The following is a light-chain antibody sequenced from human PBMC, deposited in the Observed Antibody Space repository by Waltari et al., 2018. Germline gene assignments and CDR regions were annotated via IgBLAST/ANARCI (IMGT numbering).Light chain of an antibody. V-gene: IGLV2-14*03. Sequence: QSALTQPASVPGSPGQSITISCTGSSRDVGGDDSVSWYEDHPGQAPKVIIYDVNKRPSGVSDRFSGSKSGNTASLTISGLQAEDEATFYCSSQSTKNGVIFGGGTKVTVL. J-gene: IGLJ2*01. CDR2: DVN. CDR3: SSQSTKNGVI. CDR1: SRDVGGDDS.